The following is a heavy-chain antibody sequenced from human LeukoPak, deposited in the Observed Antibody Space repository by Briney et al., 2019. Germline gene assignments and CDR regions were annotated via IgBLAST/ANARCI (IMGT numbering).Heavy chain of an antibody. D-gene: IGHD1-1*01. Sequence: GESLKISCKVSGYSFSTYWIGWVRQMPGKGLEWMGIIYPGDSDTRYSPSFQGQVTISADKSISTAYLQWSSLKASDTAMYYCARLTNLLTTFDPWGQGTLVTVSS. V-gene: IGHV5-51*01. CDR1: GYSFSTYW. CDR2: IYPGDSDT. J-gene: IGHJ5*02. CDR3: ARLTNLLTTFDP.